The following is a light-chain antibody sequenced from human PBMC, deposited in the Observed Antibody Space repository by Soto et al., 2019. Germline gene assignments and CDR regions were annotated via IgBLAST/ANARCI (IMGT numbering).Light chain of an antibody. CDR1: QSISSW. J-gene: IGKJ1*01. CDR3: QQYNSYWT. V-gene: IGKV1-5*01. CDR2: DAS. Sequence: DIQMTQSPSTLSASVGDRVTITCRASQSISSWLAWYQQKPGKAPTLLIYDASSLESGVPSRFSGSGSWTEFTLTISSLQPDDFATYYCQQYNSYWTFGQGTKVEIK.